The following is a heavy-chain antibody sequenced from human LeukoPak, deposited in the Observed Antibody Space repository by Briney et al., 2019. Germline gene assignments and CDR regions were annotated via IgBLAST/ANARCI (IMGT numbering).Heavy chain of an antibody. CDR3: AIEISRLVIHAFDL. CDR1: GFTFSSYA. Sequence: GGSLRLSCAASGFTFSSYAMSWVRQAPGKGLEWVSYISSSGSTIYYADSVKGRFTISRDNAKNTVSLQMNSLTSEDTAVYYCAIEISRLVIHAFDLWGQGTMVTVSS. J-gene: IGHJ3*01. CDR2: ISSSGSTI. V-gene: IGHV3-48*04. D-gene: IGHD3-9*01.